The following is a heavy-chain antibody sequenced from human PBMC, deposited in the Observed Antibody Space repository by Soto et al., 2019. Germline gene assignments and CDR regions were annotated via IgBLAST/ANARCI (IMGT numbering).Heavy chain of an antibody. Sequence: SETLSLTCTVSGGSISSSSYYWGWIRQPPGKGLEWIGSIYYSGSTYYNPSLKSRVTISVDTSKNQFSLKLSSVTAADTAVYYCARLRMSWFDPWGQGTLVTVSS. V-gene: IGHV4-39*01. CDR1: GGSISSSSYY. CDR3: ARLRMSWFDP. J-gene: IGHJ5*02. D-gene: IGHD3-16*01. CDR2: IYYSGST.